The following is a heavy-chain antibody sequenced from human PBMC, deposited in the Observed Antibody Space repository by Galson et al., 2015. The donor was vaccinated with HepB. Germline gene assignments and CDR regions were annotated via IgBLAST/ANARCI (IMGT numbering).Heavy chain of an antibody. V-gene: IGHV3-9*01. D-gene: IGHD3-22*01. Sequence: SLRLSCAASGFTFDDYAMHWVRQAPGKGLEWVSGISWNSGSIGYADSVKGRFTISRDNAKNSLYLQMNSLRAEDTALYYCAKGNYYDSSGYLDYWGQGTLVTVSS. J-gene: IGHJ4*02. CDR3: AKGNYYDSSGYLDY. CDR2: ISWNSGSI. CDR1: GFTFDDYA.